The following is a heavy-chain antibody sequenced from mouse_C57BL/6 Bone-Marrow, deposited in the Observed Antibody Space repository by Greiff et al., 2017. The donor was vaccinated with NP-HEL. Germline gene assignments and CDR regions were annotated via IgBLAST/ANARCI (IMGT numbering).Heavy chain of an antibody. J-gene: IGHJ1*03. CDR2: ISDGGSYT. V-gene: IGHV5-4*01. CDR3: ARDPPAYDVNGYFDV. CDR1: GFTFSSYA. D-gene: IGHD2-12*01. Sequence: EVKLMESGGGLVKPGGSLKLSCAASGFTFSSYAMSWVRQTPEKRLEWVATISDGGSYTYYPDNVKGRFTISRDNAKNNLYLQMSHLKSEDTAMYYCARDPPAYDVNGYFDVWGTGTTVTVSA.